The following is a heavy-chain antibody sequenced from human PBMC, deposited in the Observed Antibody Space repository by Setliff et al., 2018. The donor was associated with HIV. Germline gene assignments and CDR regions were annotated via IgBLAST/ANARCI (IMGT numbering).Heavy chain of an antibody. J-gene: IGHJ6*03. CDR3: ARDLVAAGFRQEYYYYMDV. D-gene: IGHD6-13*01. CDR1: GGSISSGPYY. Sequence: SETLSLTCSVSGGSISSGPYYWGWIRQPPGKGLEWIGSMSHSGSTLYNPSLKSRVTISVDTSNNHFSLKLRSVTAADTAVYYCARDLVAAGFRQEYYYYMDVWGKGTTVTVSS. CDR2: MSHSGST. V-gene: IGHV4-39*07.